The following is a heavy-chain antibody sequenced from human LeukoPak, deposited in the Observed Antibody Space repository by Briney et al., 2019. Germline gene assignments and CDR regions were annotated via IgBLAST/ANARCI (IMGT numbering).Heavy chain of an antibody. D-gene: IGHD2-21*02. CDR2: INPSSGTT. CDR1: GYTFTNYY. CDR3: ARDDHIVVVTATLPFDY. V-gene: IGHV1-46*01. J-gene: IGHJ4*02. Sequence: ASVKVSCKASGYTFTNYYMVWVRQAPGQGLEWMGIINPSSGTTNYAQKFQGRVTMTRDMSTSTAYMELRSLRSDDTAVYYCARDDHIVVVTATLPFDYWGQGTLVTVSS.